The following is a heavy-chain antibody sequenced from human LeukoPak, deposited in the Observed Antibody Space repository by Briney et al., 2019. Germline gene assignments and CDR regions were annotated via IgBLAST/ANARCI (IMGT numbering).Heavy chain of an antibody. D-gene: IGHD3-10*01. V-gene: IGHV3-30-3*01. CDR1: GFTLSSYA. CDR3: ASMAVRDPFDY. Sequence: PGGSLRLSCAASGFTLSSYAMHWVRQAPGKGLEWVAVISYDGSNKYYADSVKGRFTISRDNSKNTLYLQMNSLRAEDTAVYYCASMAVRDPFDYWGQGTLVTVSS. CDR2: ISYDGSNK. J-gene: IGHJ4*02.